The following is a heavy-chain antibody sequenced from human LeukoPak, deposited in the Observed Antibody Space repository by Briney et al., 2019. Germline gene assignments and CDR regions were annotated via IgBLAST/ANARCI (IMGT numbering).Heavy chain of an antibody. D-gene: IGHD6-19*01. Sequence: SETLSLTCAVYGGSFSGYYWSWVRQPPGKGLEWIGEINHSGSTNYNPSLKSRVTISVDTSKNQFSLKLSSVTAADTAVYYCARGVAGLDYWGQGTLVTVSS. CDR1: GGSFSGYY. CDR3: ARGVAGLDY. CDR2: INHSGST. J-gene: IGHJ4*02. V-gene: IGHV4-34*01.